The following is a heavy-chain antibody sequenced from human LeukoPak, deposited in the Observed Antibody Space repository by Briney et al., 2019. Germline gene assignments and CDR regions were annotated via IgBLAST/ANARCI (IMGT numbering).Heavy chain of an antibody. Sequence: PGGSLRLSCAASGFTFSSSWMTWVRQAPGKGLEWVATIKQDGSEKYYVDSVKGRFTISRDNAKNSLYLQMNSLRAEDTAAYFCARYDYGNKFDSWGQGTLVTVSS. D-gene: IGHD4-17*01. J-gene: IGHJ4*02. CDR2: IKQDGSEK. CDR1: GFTFSSSW. CDR3: ARYDYGNKFDS. V-gene: IGHV3-7*04.